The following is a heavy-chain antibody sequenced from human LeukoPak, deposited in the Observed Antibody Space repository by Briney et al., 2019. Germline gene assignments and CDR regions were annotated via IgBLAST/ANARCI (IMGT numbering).Heavy chain of an antibody. J-gene: IGHJ6*03. CDR3: ARLGYYDFWSGYYTRSYYYMDV. Sequence: GESLKISCKGSGYSFTSYWIGWVRQMPGKGLEWMGIIYPGDSDTRYSPSFQGQVTISADKSISTAYLQWSSLKASDTAMYYCARLGYYDFWSGYYTRSYYYMDVWGKGTTVTVSS. CDR2: IYPGDSDT. D-gene: IGHD3-3*01. V-gene: IGHV5-51*01. CDR1: GYSFTSYW.